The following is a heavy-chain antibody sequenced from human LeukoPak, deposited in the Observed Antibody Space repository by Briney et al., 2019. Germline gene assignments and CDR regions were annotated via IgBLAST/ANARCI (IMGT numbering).Heavy chain of an antibody. J-gene: IGHJ4*02. CDR1: GGSVSSTDL. D-gene: IGHD6-25*01. V-gene: IGHV4-4*02. CDR3: AREGGFYRPLDY. Sequence: KPSETLSLTCGVSGGSVSSTDLWTWIRQPPGKGLEWIGEVHLDGRTNFNPSLKSRLTMSVDLSENHVSLKLTSATAADTAVYYCAREGGFYRPLDYSDQGTLVTVSS. CDR2: VHLDGRT.